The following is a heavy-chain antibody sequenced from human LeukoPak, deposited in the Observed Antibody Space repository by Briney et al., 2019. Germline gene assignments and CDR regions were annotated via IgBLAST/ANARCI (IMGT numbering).Heavy chain of an antibody. J-gene: IGHJ4*02. Sequence: ASVKVSCKASGYTFTSYYIHWVRQAPGQGLEWMGIINPSGGSTSYAQKFQGRVTMARDTSTSTVYMELSSLRSEDTAVYYCARGDSGGNHGYWGQGTLVTVSS. CDR1: GYTFTSYY. V-gene: IGHV1-46*01. CDR2: INPSGGST. CDR3: ARGDSGGNHGY. D-gene: IGHD4-23*01.